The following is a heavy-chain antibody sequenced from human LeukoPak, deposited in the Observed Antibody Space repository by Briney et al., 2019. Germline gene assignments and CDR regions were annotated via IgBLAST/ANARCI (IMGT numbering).Heavy chain of an antibody. CDR3: AVDPYYYDSSGYTTLGSY. D-gene: IGHD3-22*01. V-gene: IGHV3-23*01. CDR1: GFTFSSYA. CDR2: ISGSGGST. Sequence: GGSLRLSCAASGFTFSSYAMSWVRQAPGKGLEWVSAISGSGGSTYYADSVKGRFTISRDNSKNTLYLQMNSLRAEDTAVYYRAVDPYYYDSSGYTTLGSYWGQGTLVTVSS. J-gene: IGHJ4*02.